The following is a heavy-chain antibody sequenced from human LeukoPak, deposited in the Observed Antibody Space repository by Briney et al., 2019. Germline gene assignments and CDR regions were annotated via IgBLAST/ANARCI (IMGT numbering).Heavy chain of an antibody. Sequence: SETLSLTCTVSGGTISGYYWSWIRQPAGKGLEWIGRIYTSGRTYYNPSLKNRVTMSVDTSKNQFSLKLSSVTAADTAVYYCARDRHYDTSGYKVYYFDYWGQGTLVTVSS. CDR2: IYTSGRT. CDR1: GGTISGYY. V-gene: IGHV4-4*07. CDR3: ARDRHYDTSGYKVYYFDY. J-gene: IGHJ4*02. D-gene: IGHD3-22*01.